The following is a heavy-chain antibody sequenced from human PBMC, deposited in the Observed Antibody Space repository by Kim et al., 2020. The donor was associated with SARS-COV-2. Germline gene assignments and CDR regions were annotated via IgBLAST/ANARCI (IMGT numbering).Heavy chain of an antibody. CDR3: AKVHVREWLFLPLDY. D-gene: IGHD3-22*01. CDR2: ISYDGSNK. V-gene: IGHV3-30*18. Sequence: GGSLRLSCAASGFTFSSYGMHWVRQAPGKGLEWVAVISYDGSNKYYADSVKGRFTISRDNSKNTLYLQMNSLRAEDTAVYYCAKVHVREWLFLPLDYWGQGTLVTVSS. J-gene: IGHJ4*02. CDR1: GFTFSSYG.